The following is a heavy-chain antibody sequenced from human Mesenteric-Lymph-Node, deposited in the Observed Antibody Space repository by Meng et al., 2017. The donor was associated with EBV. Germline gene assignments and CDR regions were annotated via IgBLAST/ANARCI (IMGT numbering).Heavy chain of an antibody. V-gene: IGHV1-8*01. D-gene: IGHD6-13*01. Sequence: QVQLVQSGAEVKKPGASVKGSCEASGYTFTSYDINWVRQATGQGLEWMGWMNPNSGNTGYAQKFQGRVTMTRNTSISTAYMELSSLRSEDTAVYYCARDEGSSWPQDYWGQGTLVTVSS. CDR2: MNPNSGNT. CDR3: ARDEGSSWPQDY. J-gene: IGHJ4*02. CDR1: GYTFTSYD.